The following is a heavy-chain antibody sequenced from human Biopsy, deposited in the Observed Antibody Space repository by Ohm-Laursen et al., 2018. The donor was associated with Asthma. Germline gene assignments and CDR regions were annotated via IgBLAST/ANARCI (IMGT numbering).Heavy chain of an antibody. V-gene: IGHV3-21*01. CDR2: ISSSSSYI. D-gene: IGHD3-16*01. CDR3: AREGGADYYYYGMDV. Sequence: GSLRLSCSASGFTFSSYSMNWVCQAPGKGLEWVSSISSSSSYIYYADSVKGRFTIPRDNAKNSLYLQMNSLSAEDTAVYYCAREGGADYYYYGMDVWGQGTTVTVSS. J-gene: IGHJ6*02. CDR1: GFTFSSYS.